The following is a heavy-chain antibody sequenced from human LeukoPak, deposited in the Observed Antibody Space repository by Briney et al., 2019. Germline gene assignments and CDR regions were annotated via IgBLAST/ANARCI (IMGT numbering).Heavy chain of an antibody. J-gene: IGHJ3*02. V-gene: IGHV4-61*02. CDR1: GASISRGSYY. D-gene: IGHD3-10*01. CDR3: ARHMVRGVIDDAFDI. Sequence: SETLSLTRSVSGASISRGSYYWSWIRQSAEKGLEGIGRMHTNGNTNYNPSLKSRVTISVDTSKNQFSLKLSSVTAADTAVYYCARHMVRGVIDDAFDIWGQGTMVTVSS. CDR2: MHTNGNT.